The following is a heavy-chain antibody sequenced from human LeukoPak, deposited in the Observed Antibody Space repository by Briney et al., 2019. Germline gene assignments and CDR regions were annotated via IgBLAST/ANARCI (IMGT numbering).Heavy chain of an antibody. Sequence: GGSLRLSCAASGFTFSSYAMHWVRQAPGKGLEYVSAISSNGGSTYYANSVKGRFTISRDNSKNTLYLQMNSLRAEDTAVYYCAKDWHPSSFQHWGQGTLVTVSS. CDR1: GFTFSSYA. J-gene: IGHJ1*01. V-gene: IGHV3-64*01. CDR2: ISSNGGST. CDR3: AKDWHPSSFQH.